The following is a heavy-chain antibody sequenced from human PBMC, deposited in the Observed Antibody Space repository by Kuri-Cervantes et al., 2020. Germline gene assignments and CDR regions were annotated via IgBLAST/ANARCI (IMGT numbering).Heavy chain of an antibody. J-gene: IGHJ4*02. Sequence: SGPTLVKPTQTLTLTCTFSGFSLRNNGVGVGWIRQHPGKALECLALIYWDDDKYYSTSLKTRLTISKDTSKNQVVLTMTNMDPVDTATYYCARIYGSSGLDYWGQGTLVTVSS. CDR2: IYWDDDK. D-gene: IGHD6-19*01. CDR3: ARIYGSSGLDY. V-gene: IGHV2-70*01. CDR1: GFSLRNNGVG.